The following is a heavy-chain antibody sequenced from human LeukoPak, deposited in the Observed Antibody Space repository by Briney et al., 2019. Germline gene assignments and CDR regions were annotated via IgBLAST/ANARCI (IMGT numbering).Heavy chain of an antibody. CDR2: IRSKAYGGTT. CDR3: TRGDDFLTGYYANFDY. J-gene: IGHJ4*02. CDR1: GFTFGDYA. V-gene: IGHV3-49*03. Sequence: PGGSLRLSCTASGFTFGDYAMSWFRQAPGKGLEWVGFIRSKAYGGTTEYAASVKGRFTIARDDSKSIAYLQMNSLKTEDTAVYYCTRGDDFLTGYYANFDYWGQGTLVPVSS. D-gene: IGHD3-9*01.